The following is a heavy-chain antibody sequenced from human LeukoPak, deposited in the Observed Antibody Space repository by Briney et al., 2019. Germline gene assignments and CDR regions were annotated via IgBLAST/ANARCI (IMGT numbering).Heavy chain of an antibody. CDR3: ARVRSDDENLLFDY. J-gene: IGHJ4*02. D-gene: IGHD1-1*01. Sequence: PSETLSLTCTVSGGSISSYYWSWIRQRPGKGLEWIGYIYYSGSTNYNPSLKSRVTISVDTSKNQFSLKLSSVTAADTAVYYCARVRSDDENLLFDYWGQGTLVTVSS. CDR2: IYYSGST. V-gene: IGHV4-59*01. CDR1: GGSISSYY.